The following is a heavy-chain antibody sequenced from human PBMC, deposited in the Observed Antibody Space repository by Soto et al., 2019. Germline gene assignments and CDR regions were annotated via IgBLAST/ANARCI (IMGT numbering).Heavy chain of an antibody. CDR2: MNPKSGNT. J-gene: IGHJ4*02. CDR3: ASGVPLGY. D-gene: IGHD6-6*01. Sequence: ASVKGSCKAAGYSLTNYDSNWGRQATGQGNEWMGWMNPKSGNTGYAQEFQGRVTMTRDTSISTAYMELSSLRCEDTAVYYCASGVPLGYCGQGTLVTVSS. V-gene: IGHV1-8*01. CDR1: GYSLTNYD.